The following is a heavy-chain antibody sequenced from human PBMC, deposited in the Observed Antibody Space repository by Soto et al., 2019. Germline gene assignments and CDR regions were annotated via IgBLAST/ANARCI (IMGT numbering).Heavy chain of an antibody. Sequence: PSQTLSLTCAISGDSVSSNSAAWNWIRQSPSRGLEWLGRTYYRSKWYNDYAVSVKSRITINPDTSKNQFSLQLNSVTPEDTAVYYRAREYSSSHHNPFYYSGMDVWGQGTTVTVSS. J-gene: IGHJ6*02. V-gene: IGHV6-1*01. CDR2: TYYRSKWYN. CDR3: AREYSSSHHNPFYYSGMDV. D-gene: IGHD6-6*01. CDR1: GDSVSSNSAA.